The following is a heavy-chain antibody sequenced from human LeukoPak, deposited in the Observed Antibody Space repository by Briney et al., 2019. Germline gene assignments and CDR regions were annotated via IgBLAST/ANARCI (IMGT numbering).Heavy chain of an antibody. J-gene: IGHJ4*02. V-gene: IGHV1-69*06. Sequence: SVKLSCNASGGTFSSYAISWVRQAPGQGLEWMGGIIPIFGTSNYAQKFQGRVTITADKSTSTAYMELSSLRSEDTAVYYCARNGDYKPFDYWGQGTLVTVSS. CDR3: ARNGDYKPFDY. D-gene: IGHD4-17*01. CDR1: GGTFSSYA. CDR2: IIPIFGTS.